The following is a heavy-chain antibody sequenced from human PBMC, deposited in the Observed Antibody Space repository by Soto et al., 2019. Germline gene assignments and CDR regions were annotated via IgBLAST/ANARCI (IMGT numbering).Heavy chain of an antibody. J-gene: IGHJ4*02. Sequence: QVQLVQSGAEVKKPGASVKVSCKASGYTFTSYGISWVRLAPGQGLEWMGWISAYNGNTNYAQKLQGRVTMTTDTSTSTAYMELRSLRSDDTAVYYCARDLEGYCSGGSCYSGEHYFDYWGQGTLVTVSS. CDR1: GYTFTSYG. CDR2: ISAYNGNT. D-gene: IGHD2-15*01. V-gene: IGHV1-18*01. CDR3: ARDLEGYCSGGSCYSGEHYFDY.